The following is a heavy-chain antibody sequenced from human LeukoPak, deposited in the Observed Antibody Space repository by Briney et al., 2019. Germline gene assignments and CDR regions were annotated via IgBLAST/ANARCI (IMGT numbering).Heavy chain of an antibody. D-gene: IGHD3-10*01. Sequence: ASVKVSCKASGYTFTGYYMHWVRQAPGQGLEWMGWINPNSGGTNYAQKFQGRVTMTRDTSISTAYMELSRLRSDDTAVYYCARGITMVRGVIPYYYYYMDVWGKGTTVTVSS. J-gene: IGHJ6*03. CDR1: GYTFTGYY. CDR3: ARGITMVRGVIPYYYYYMDV. V-gene: IGHV1-2*02. CDR2: INPNSGGT.